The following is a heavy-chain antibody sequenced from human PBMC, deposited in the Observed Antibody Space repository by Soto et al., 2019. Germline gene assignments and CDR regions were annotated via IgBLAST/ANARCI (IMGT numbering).Heavy chain of an antibody. CDR1: GYTFTGYY. CDR2: INPNSGGT. Sequence: GASVKGYCRASGYTFTGYYMHWVRQAPGQVLEWMGWINPNSGGTNYAQKFQGRVTMTRDTSISTAYMELSRLRSDDTAVYYCARDRFVAPFGDHYYYYGMDVWGQGTTVTVSS. V-gene: IGHV1-2*02. D-gene: IGHD3-10*01. J-gene: IGHJ6*02. CDR3: ARDRFVAPFGDHYYYYGMDV.